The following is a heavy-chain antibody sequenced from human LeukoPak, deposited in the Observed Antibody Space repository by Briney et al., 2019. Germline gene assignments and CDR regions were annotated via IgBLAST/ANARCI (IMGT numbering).Heavy chain of an antibody. V-gene: IGHV3-30*04. CDR1: GFTFSSYS. Sequence: GASLRLSCAASGFTFSSYSMHWVRQAPGKGLEWVAFISNDGRNKNYADSVQGRFTISRDNSKNTLYLQMNSLRAEDTAVYYCVRDDRGYSGYHFDYWGQGTLVTVSS. J-gene: IGHJ4*02. CDR2: ISNDGRNK. D-gene: IGHD5-12*01. CDR3: VRDDRGYSGYHFDY.